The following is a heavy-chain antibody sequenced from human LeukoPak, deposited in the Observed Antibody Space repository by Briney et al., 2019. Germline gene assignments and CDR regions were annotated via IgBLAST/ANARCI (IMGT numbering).Heavy chain of an antibody. CDR3: ARAITMTREY. Sequence: GGSLRLSCAASGFTFDDYGMSWVRQAPGKGLEWVSGINWNGGSTGYTDSVKGRFTISRDNAKNSLYLQMNSPRGEDTAVYYCARAITMTREYWGQGTLVTVSS. CDR1: GFTFDDYG. D-gene: IGHD3-22*01. V-gene: IGHV3-20*04. J-gene: IGHJ4*02. CDR2: INWNGGST.